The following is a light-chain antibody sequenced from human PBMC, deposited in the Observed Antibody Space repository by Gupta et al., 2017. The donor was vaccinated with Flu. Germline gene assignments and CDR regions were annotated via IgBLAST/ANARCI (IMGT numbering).Light chain of an antibody. J-gene: IGLJ3*02. V-gene: IGLV2-11*01. CDR3: CSYAGSYTWV. CDR1: SSDVGGYNY. Sequence: QSVLTQPPSVSGTPGQSVTISCTGTSSDVGGYNYVSWYQQHPGNAPKLIICDVNKRPSGVPDRFSGSKSDNTASLTISGLQAEDEADYYCCSYAGSYTWVFGGGTKLTVL. CDR2: DVN.